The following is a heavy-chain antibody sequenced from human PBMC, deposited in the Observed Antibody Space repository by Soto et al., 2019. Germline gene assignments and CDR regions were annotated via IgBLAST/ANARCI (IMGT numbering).Heavy chain of an antibody. CDR2: INPNSGGT. CDR3: ARGGRLDCSGGSCYDWFDP. D-gene: IGHD2-15*01. V-gene: IGHV1-2*04. J-gene: IGHJ5*02. CDR1: GYTFTGYY. Sequence: QVQLVQSGAEVKKPGASVKVSCKASGYTFTGYYMHWVRQAPGQGLEWMGWINPNSGGTNYAQKFQGWVTMTRDTSISTAYMELSRLRSDDTAVYYCARGGRLDCSGGSCYDWFDPWGQGTLDTVSS.